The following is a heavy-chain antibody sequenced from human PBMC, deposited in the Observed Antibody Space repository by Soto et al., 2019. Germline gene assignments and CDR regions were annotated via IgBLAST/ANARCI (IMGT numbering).Heavy chain of an antibody. CDR1: GYTFSSYG. V-gene: IGHV1-18*01. CDR2: ISPYDGNT. J-gene: IGHJ6*02. Sequence: QVQLVQSGGEVKKPGASVKVSCEASGYTFSSYGINWVRQAPGQGLEWLGWISPYDGNTKYAQILQGRVSMTTDTSTKTAYMEVRSLRSDDTAVYYCARGGYYDSSGSRNYHYYGMNVWGQGTTVTVSS. D-gene: IGHD3-22*01. CDR3: ARGGYYDSSGSRNYHYYGMNV.